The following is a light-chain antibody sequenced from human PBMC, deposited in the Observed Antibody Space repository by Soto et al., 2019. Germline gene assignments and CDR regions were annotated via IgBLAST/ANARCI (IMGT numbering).Light chain of an antibody. V-gene: IGLV3-21*02. Sequence: SYELTHPPSVPVAPGQTARISCGRNDIASKSVHWSQQKPGQAPVLVVYDDNDRPSGIPERFAGSNSGDTATLTISRVEAGDEADYYCQVWDSSSDHYVFGSGTKVTVL. CDR3: QVWDSSSDHYV. J-gene: IGLJ1*01. CDR1: DIASKS. CDR2: DDN.